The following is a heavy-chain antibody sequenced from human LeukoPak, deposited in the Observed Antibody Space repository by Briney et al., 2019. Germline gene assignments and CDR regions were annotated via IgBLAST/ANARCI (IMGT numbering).Heavy chain of an antibody. V-gene: IGHV3-7*04. CDR1: GFTFSSYS. J-gene: IGHJ4*02. D-gene: IGHD5-12*01. Sequence: GGSLRLSCAASGFTFSSYSMNWVRQAPGKGLEWVANIKQDGSEKYYVDSVKGRFTISRDNAKNSLYLQMDSLRAEDTAVYYCARGYRGYAYWGQGTLVTVSS. CDR3: ARGYRGYAY. CDR2: IKQDGSEK.